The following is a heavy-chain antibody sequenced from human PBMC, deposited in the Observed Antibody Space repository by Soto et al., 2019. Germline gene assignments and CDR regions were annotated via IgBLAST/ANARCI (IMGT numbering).Heavy chain of an antibody. D-gene: IGHD5-12*01. V-gene: IGHV3-64D*09. Sequence: GGSLRLSCSASGFTFSSYAMHWVRQAPGKGLEYVSAISSNGGSTYYADSVKGRFTISRDNSKNTLYLQMSSLRAEDMAVYYCVRPWLQYYFDYWGQGTLVTVSS. CDR1: GFTFSSYA. J-gene: IGHJ4*02. CDR2: ISSNGGST. CDR3: VRPWLQYYFDY.